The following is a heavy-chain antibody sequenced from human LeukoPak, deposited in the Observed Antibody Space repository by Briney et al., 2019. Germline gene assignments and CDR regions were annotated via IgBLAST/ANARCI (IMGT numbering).Heavy chain of an antibody. V-gene: IGHV3-21*04. CDR2: ISSSSSYI. J-gene: IGHJ4*02. Sequence: GGSLRLSCAASGFTFSSYSMNWVRQAPGKGLEWVSSISSSSSYIYYADSVKGRFTISRDNAKNSLYLRMNSLRAEDTAVYYCARDRGWLVSDYWGQGTLVTVSS. CDR1: GFTFSSYS. CDR3: ARDRGWLVSDY. D-gene: IGHD6-19*01.